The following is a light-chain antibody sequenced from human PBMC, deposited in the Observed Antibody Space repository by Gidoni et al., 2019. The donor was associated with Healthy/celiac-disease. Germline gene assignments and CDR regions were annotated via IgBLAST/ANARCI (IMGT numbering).Light chain of an antibody. CDR3: QQSYSTPY. V-gene: IGKV1-39*01. CDR1: QSISRY. Sequence: DIQMTQSPSSLSASAGDRVTITCRASQSISRYLNWYQQKPGKAPKLLIYAASSLQSGVPSRFSGSGSGKDFTLTISRLQPEDFATYYCQQSYSTPYFGEGTKVEIK. J-gene: IGKJ4*01. CDR2: AAS.